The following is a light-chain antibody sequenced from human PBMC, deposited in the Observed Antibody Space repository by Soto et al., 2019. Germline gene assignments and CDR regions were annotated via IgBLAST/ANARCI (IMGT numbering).Light chain of an antibody. CDR2: ANT. J-gene: IGLJ2*01. CDR3: QSYDDSLGGHVI. V-gene: IGLV1-40*01. CDR1: SSYIGAGYD. Sequence: QSVLTQPPSVSGAPGQRVTISCTGSSSYIGAGYDVHWYHQLPGTAPKLLIYANTNRPSGVPDRFSGSKSGTSASLAITGLQAEDEADYYCQSYDDSLGGHVIFGGGTKVTVL.